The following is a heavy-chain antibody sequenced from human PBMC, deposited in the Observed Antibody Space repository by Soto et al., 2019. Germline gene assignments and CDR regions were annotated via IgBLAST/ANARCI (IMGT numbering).Heavy chain of an antibody. D-gene: IGHD3-16*01. CDR3: ARLLGGVTTFDY. J-gene: IGHJ4*02. CDR2: TNQDETER. V-gene: IGHV3-7*01. Sequence: GGSLRLSCAASGFSFGSYYMSWVRQAPGKGLEWVATTNQDETERYYVDSVKGRFTISRDNAQSLLSLQLNSLRGDDTAVYFCARLLGGVTTFDYWGLGTLVTVSS. CDR1: GFSFGSYY.